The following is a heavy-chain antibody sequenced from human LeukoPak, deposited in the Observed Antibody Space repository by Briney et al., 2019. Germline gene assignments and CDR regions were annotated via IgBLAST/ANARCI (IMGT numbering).Heavy chain of an antibody. D-gene: IGHD3-22*01. CDR2: ISSSGSTI. V-gene: IGHV3-48*03. CDR1: GFTFSSYE. Sequence: GSLRLSCAASGFTFSSYEMNWVRQAPGKGLEWVSYISSSGSTIYYADSVKGRFTISRDNAKNSLYLQMNSLRAEDTAVYYCARAQYYYDSSGYVRLDASDIWGQGTMVTVSS. CDR3: ARAQYYYDSSGYVRLDASDI. J-gene: IGHJ3*02.